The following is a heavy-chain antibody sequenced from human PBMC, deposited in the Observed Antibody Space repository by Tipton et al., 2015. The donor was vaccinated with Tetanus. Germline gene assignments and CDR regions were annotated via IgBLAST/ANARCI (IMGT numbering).Heavy chain of an antibody. V-gene: IGHV4-39*01. CDR1: GDSINSGRYY. CDR3: ARHDTFIWFGQFGAFDI. D-gene: IGHD3-10*01. J-gene: IGHJ3*02. Sequence: TLSLTCRVSGDSINSGRYYWSWIRHHPGEGLEWIGYIYYSGSTYYNPSLKSRVTISVDTSKNQFSLKLSSVTAADTAVYYCARHDTFIWFGQFGAFDIWGQGTMVTVSS. CDR2: IYYSGST.